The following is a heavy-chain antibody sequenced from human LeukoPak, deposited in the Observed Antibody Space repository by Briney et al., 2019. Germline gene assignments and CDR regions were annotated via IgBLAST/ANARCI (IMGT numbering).Heavy chain of an antibody. CDR2: ISSSSSTI. V-gene: IGHV3-48*01. Sequence: PGGSLRLSCAASGFTFSSYSMNWVRQAPGKGLEWVSHISSSSSTIYYADSVKGRFTISRDNAKNSLYLQMNSLRAEDTAVYYCARGRGYYDSSGYNYWGQGTLVTVSS. J-gene: IGHJ4*02. D-gene: IGHD3-22*01. CDR3: ARGRGYYDSSGYNY. CDR1: GFTFSSYS.